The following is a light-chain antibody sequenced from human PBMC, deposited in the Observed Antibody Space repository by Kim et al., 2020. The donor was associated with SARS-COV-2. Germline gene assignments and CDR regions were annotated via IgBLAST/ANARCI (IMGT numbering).Light chain of an antibody. CDR1: QNIDNC. J-gene: IGKJ4*01. CDR3: QQSYLSPLT. Sequence: ASVGDRVTITCRASQNIDNCLNWYQQKMGKAPKLLIYSASSLQSGVPSRFNASGSGTGFTLTINRLQPEDFATYYCQQSYLSPLTFGGGTKVDIK. CDR2: SAS. V-gene: IGKV1-39*01.